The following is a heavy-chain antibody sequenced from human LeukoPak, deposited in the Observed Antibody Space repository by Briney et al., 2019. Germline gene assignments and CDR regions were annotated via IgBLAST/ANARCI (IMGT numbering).Heavy chain of an antibody. CDR1: GYSFITYK. D-gene: IGHD4-17*01. Sequence: GESLKISCKGSGYSFITYKIGWVRQMPGKGLEWMGIIYPGDSDTRYSPSFQGQVTISADKSISTAYLQWSSLKASDTAMYYCARLRATVTTGIDYWGQGTLVTVSS. J-gene: IGHJ4*02. CDR2: IYPGDSDT. CDR3: ARLRATVTTGIDY. V-gene: IGHV5-51*01.